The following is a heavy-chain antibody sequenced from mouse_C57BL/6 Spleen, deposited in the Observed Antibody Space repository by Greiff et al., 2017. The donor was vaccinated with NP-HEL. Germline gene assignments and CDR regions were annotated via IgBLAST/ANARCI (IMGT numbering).Heavy chain of an antibody. CDR2: ISSGGSYT. V-gene: IGHV5-6*01. D-gene: IGHD2-10*01. J-gene: IGHJ4*01. CDR1: GFTFSSYG. CDR3: ARHLLSGYYYAMDY. Sequence: EVQLVESGGDLVKPGGSLKLSCAASGFTFSSYGMSWVRQTPDKRLEWVATISSGGSYTYYPDSVKGRFTISRDNAKNTLYLQMSSLKSEDTAMYYCARHLLSGYYYAMDYWGQGTSVTVSS.